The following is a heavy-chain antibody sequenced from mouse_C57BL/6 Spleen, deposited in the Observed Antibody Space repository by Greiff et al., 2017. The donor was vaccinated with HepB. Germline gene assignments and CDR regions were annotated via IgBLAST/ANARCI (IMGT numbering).Heavy chain of an antibody. J-gene: IGHJ3*01. CDR2: INPNNGGT. Sequence: EVQLQQSGPELVKPGASVKIPCKASGYTFTDYNMDWVKQSHGKSLEWIGDINPNNGGTIYNQKFKGKATLTVDKSSSTAYMELRSLTSEDTAVLYCARYGYDGAWFAYWGQGTLVTVSA. CDR3: ARYGYDGAWFAY. V-gene: IGHV1-18*01. D-gene: IGHD2-2*01. CDR1: GYTFTDYN.